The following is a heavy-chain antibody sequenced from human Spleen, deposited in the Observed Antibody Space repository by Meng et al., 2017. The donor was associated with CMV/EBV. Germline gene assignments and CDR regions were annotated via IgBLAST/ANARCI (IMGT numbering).Heavy chain of an antibody. CDR1: FSFSNYA. D-gene: IGHD4-17*01. CDR3: AKGDGYYPTPPAYFDY. CDR2: ISGSGAST. Sequence: FSFSNYAMGWVRQAPGKGLEWVSTISGSGASTYYADSVKGRFTISRDNSKNTVFLQMNSLRAEDSAVYYCAKGDGYYPTPPAYFDYWGQGTLVTVSS. J-gene: IGHJ4*02. V-gene: IGHV3-23*01.